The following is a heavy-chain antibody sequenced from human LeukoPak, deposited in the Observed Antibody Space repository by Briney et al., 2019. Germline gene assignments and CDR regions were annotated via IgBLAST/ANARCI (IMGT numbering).Heavy chain of an antibody. Sequence: GGSLRLSCAASGFTFSSYAMSWVRQAPGKGLEWVSAISGSGGSTYYAGSVKGRFTISRDNSKNTLYLQMNSLRAEDTAVYYCAKGVDVLRFLEWLFYYMDVWGKGTTVTVSS. CDR2: ISGSGGST. J-gene: IGHJ6*03. CDR3: AKGVDVLRFLEWLFYYMDV. V-gene: IGHV3-23*01. CDR1: GFTFSSYA. D-gene: IGHD3-3*01.